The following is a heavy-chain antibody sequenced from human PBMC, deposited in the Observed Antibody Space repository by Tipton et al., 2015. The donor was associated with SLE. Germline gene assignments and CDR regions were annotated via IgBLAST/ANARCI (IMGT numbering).Heavy chain of an antibody. CDR1: GFTFSSSW. D-gene: IGHD3-3*01. Sequence: SLRLSCAASGFTFSSSWMHWVRQVPGKGLVWVSRINSGGSIANYADSVKGRFTISRDNAKNTLYLQMNSLRAEDTAVYYCARSPVDYWNGYSAWGQGTLVAVSS. CDR3: ARSPVDYWNGYSA. CDR2: INSGGSIA. V-gene: IGHV3-74*01. J-gene: IGHJ4*02.